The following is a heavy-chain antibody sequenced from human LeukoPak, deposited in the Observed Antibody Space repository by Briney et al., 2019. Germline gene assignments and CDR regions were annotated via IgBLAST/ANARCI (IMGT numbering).Heavy chain of an antibody. V-gene: IGHV3-23*01. CDR1: GFSLSTYA. D-gene: IGHD4-17*01. CDR2: ISGAGGRK. J-gene: IGHJ5*02. CDR3: AKDRADNGDRLRFDP. Sequence: GGSLRLSCAASGFSLSTYAMSWVRQAPGKGPEWVSAISGAGGRKYYADSVKGRFTISRDNSKNTLCLQMDSLRAEDTAVYYCAKDRADNGDRLRFDPWGQGTLVTVSS.